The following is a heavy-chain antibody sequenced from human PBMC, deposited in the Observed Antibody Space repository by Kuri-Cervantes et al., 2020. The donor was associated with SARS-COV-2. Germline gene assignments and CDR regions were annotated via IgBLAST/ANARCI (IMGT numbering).Heavy chain of an antibody. CDR3: ARDWGGNYYGSGSYYDLDYGMDV. V-gene: IGHV3-74*01. CDR1: GFTFSGHW. D-gene: IGHD3-10*01. J-gene: IGHJ6*02. Sequence: LSLTCAASGFTFSGHWIHWVRQAPGKGLGWVSRINPDGSYTNNADSVKGRFALSRDNAKNMLFLQMNSLRAEDTAVYYCARDWGGNYYGSGSYYDLDYGMDVWGQGTTVTVSS. CDR2: INPDGSYT.